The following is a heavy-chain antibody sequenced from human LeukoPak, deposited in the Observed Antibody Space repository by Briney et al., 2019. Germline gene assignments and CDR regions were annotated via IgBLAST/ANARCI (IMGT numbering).Heavy chain of an antibody. Sequence: SETLSLTCTVSGGSISSSGYYWGWLRQPPGQGLEWIVSIYYSGSTYYTPSLKSRVTMTVDTSQNQFSLKLSSVTAADTAGCYCARNACTMLVPGGWFDPWGQGTLASVSS. CDR3: ARNACTMLVPGGWFDP. CDR2: IYYSGST. CDR1: GGSISSSGYY. J-gene: IGHJ5*02. V-gene: IGHV4-39*01. D-gene: IGHD3-22*01.